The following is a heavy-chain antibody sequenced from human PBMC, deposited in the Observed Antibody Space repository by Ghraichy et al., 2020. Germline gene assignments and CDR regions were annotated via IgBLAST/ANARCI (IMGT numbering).Heavy chain of an antibody. J-gene: IGHJ6*02. CDR2: ISSSSGYI. CDR1: GFTFSSYS. V-gene: IGHV3-21*01. Sequence: GGSLRLSCAASGFTFSSYSMNWVRQAPGKGLEWVSYISSSSGYIYYADSVKGRFTISRDNAKNSLYLQMNSLRAEDTAVYYCARAPSSTGGNYYGMDVWGQGTTVSVSS. D-gene: IGHD2-8*02. CDR3: ARAPSSTGGNYYGMDV.